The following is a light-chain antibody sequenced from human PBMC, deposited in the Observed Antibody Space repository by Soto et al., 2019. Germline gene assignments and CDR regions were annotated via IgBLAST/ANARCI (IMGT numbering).Light chain of an antibody. CDR3: QQRSKWRT. CDR1: QSVSSSY. CDR2: DAS. J-gene: IGKJ1*01. V-gene: IGKV3D-20*02. Sequence: EIVLTQPPCTLSLSPGERATLSCRASQSVSSSYLAWFQQKPGQAPRLLIYDASNRATGIPARFSGSGSGTDFSLTISSLEPEDFAVYYCQQRSKWRTFGQGTKVDIK.